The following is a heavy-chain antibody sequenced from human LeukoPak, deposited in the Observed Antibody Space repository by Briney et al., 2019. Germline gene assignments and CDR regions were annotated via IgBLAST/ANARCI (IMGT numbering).Heavy chain of an antibody. D-gene: IGHD3-9*01. CDR2: IRYDGSNK. V-gene: IGHV3-30*02. CDR3: ARDYFDWLFGIDY. Sequence: GGSLRLSCAASGFPFSSYGMHWVRQAPGKGLEWVAFIRYDGSNKYYADSVKGRFTISRDNSKNTLYLQMNSLRAEDTAVYYCARDYFDWLFGIDYWGQGTLVTVSS. J-gene: IGHJ4*02. CDR1: GFPFSSYG.